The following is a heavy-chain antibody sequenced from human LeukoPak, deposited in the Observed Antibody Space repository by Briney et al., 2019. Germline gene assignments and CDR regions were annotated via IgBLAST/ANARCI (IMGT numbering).Heavy chain of an antibody. D-gene: IGHD2-15*01. J-gene: IGHJ3*02. CDR2: IYGGGNT. CDR1: GFTVSNNY. CDR3: AREGFAAASDI. Sequence: GSLRLSCAASGFTVSNNYMSWVRQAPGKGLEWVSAIYGGGNTYYADSVKGRFTISRDNSKNTLYLQMNSLRAEDTAVYYCAREGFAAASDIWGQGTMVTVSS. V-gene: IGHV3-66*01.